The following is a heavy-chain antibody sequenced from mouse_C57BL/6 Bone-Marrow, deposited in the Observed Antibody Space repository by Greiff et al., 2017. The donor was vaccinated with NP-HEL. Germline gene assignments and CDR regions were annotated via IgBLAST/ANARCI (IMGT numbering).Heavy chain of an antibody. CDR3: ARSRVYYGSSYGFAY. CDR2: IDPSDSET. CDR1: GYTFTSYW. Sequence: VQLQQPGAELVRPGSSVKLSCKASGYTFTSYWMHWVKQRPIQGLEWIGNIDPSDSETHYNQKFKDKATLTVDKSSSTAYMQLSSLTSEDSAVYYCARSRVYYGSSYGFAYWGQGTLVTVSA. J-gene: IGHJ3*01. V-gene: IGHV1-52*01. D-gene: IGHD1-1*01.